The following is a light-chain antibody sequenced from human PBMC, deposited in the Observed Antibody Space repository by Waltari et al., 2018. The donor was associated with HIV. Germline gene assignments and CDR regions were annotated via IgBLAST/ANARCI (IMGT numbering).Light chain of an antibody. CDR1: QSVSSSY. V-gene: IGKV3-20*01. CDR2: GAS. Sequence: EIVLTQSPGTLSLSPGERATLSCRASQSVSSSYLAWYQQKHGQAPRLLIYGASSRATGIPDRFSGSGSGTDFTLTISRLEPEDFAVYYCQQYGNSQAFGQGTKVEIK. CDR3: QQYGNSQA. J-gene: IGKJ1*01.